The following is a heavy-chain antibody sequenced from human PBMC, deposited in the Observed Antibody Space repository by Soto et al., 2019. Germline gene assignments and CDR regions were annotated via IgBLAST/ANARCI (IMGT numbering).Heavy chain of an antibody. J-gene: IGHJ6*02. V-gene: IGHV4-39*01. D-gene: IGHD1-1*01. CDR1: GDSISSGNYR. Sequence: KTSETLSLTCTVSGDSISSGNYRWGWVRQTPGKGLEWIGNIYSTGTTYYNPSLKSRATISGDTSKNQFSLKLSIVTAADTAVYYCTSRLGYGYAMDVWGQGTAVTVSS. CDR3: TSRLGYGYAMDV. CDR2: IYSTGTT.